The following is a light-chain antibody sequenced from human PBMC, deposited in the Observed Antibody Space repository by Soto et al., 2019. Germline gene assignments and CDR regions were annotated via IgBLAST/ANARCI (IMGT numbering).Light chain of an antibody. CDR2: AAS. V-gene: IGKV1-9*01. CDR3: QQLNAYPLT. J-gene: IGKJ4*01. CDR1: QGLKSN. Sequence: DIQLTQSPSFLSASVGDRVTITCRASQGLKSNLAWFQQKPGKVPRLLVYAASTLQSGVPSRFSGSGSGTEFTLIISSLQPEDFATYYCQQLNAYPLTFGGGTRWIS.